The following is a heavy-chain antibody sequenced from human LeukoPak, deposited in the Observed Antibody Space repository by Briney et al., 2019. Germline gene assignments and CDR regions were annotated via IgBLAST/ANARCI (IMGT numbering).Heavy chain of an antibody. J-gene: IGHJ3*02. CDR3: AKDDSYSGAFDI. Sequence: SGGSLRLSCAASGFTFSTYSMNWVRQAPGKGLEWVAVISYDGSNKYYADSVKGRFTISRDNSKNTLYLQMNSLRAEDTAVYYCAKDDSYSGAFDIWGQGTMVTVSS. CDR2: ISYDGSNK. V-gene: IGHV3-30*18. D-gene: IGHD1-26*01. CDR1: GFTFSTYS.